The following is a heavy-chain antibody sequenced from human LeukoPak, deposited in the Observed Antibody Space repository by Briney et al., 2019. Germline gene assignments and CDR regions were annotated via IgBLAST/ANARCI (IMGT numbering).Heavy chain of an antibody. J-gene: IGHJ4*02. V-gene: IGHV4-59*08. D-gene: IGHD5-18*01. Sequence: SETLSLTCTVSGGSISSYYWSWIRQPPGKGLEWIGYIYYSGSTNYNPSLKSRVTISVDTSKNQFSLKLSSVTAADTAVYYCARRAPYSYEWSTLDYWGQGTLVTVS. CDR2: IYYSGST. CDR3: ARRAPYSYEWSTLDY. CDR1: GGSISSYY.